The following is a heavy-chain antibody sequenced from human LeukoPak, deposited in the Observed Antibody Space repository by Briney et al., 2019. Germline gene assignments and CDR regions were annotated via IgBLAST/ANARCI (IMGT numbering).Heavy chain of an antibody. CDR1: GYTLTDLS. CDR2: FDPEDGET. J-gene: IGHJ6*04. Sequence: GASVKVSCKVSGYTLTDLSMHWVRQAPGKGLEWMGGFDPEDGETIYAQKFQGRVTMTEDTSTDTAYMELSSLRSEDTVVYYCATRSSNAYGLTYYGMDVWGKGTTVTVST. V-gene: IGHV1-24*01. CDR3: ATRSSNAYGLTYYGMDV. D-gene: IGHD3-10*01.